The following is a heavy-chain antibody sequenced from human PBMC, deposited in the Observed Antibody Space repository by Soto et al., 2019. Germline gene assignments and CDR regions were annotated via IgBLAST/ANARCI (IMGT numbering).Heavy chain of an antibody. J-gene: IGHJ4*02. D-gene: IGHD6-19*01. CDR3: PREGSGSL. Sequence: QLQLQESGPGLVKPSETLSLTCTVSGGSIISSYYWGWIRQPPGKGLEWIGSIYYSGSTSYNPSLKSRVTISVDTSKNQFSLKLTSVTAADTAVYYCPREGSGSLWGQGTLVTVSS. CDR2: IYYSGST. V-gene: IGHV4-39*02. CDR1: GGSIISSYY.